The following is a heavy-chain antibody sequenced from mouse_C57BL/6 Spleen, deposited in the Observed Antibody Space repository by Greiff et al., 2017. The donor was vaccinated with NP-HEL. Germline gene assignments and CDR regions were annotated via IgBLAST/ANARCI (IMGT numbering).Heavy chain of an antibody. CDR3: ATTMVTGGYFDY. D-gene: IGHD2-2*01. CDR2: IDPSDSYT. J-gene: IGHJ2*01. Sequence: QVQLKQPGAELVKPGASVKLSCKASGYTFTSYWMQWVKQRPGRGLEWIGEIDPSDSYTNYNQKFKGKATLTVDTSSSTAYMQLSSLTSEDSAVYYCATTMVTGGYFDYWGQGTTLTVSS. V-gene: IGHV1-50*01. CDR1: GYTFTSYW.